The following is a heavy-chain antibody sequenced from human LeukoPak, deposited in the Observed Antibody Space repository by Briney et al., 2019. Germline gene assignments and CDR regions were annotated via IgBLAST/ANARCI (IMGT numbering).Heavy chain of an antibody. CDR1: GFTFSSYA. V-gene: IGHV3-23*01. CDR2: ISGSGGST. J-gene: IGHJ4*02. CDR3: AKGSSGTSYKAFDY. D-gene: IGHD3-10*01. Sequence: PGGSLRLSCAASGFTFSSYAMSWVRQAPGKGLEWVSAISGSGGSTYYAASVKGRFTISRDNSKNTLYLQMNSLRAEDTAVYYCAKGSSGTSYKAFDYWGQGALVTVSS.